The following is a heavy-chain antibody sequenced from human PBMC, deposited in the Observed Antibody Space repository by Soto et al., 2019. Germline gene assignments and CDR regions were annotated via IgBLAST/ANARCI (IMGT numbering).Heavy chain of an antibody. D-gene: IGHD6-13*01. CDR3: ARAAAGPRGGIDP. J-gene: IGHJ5*02. V-gene: IGHV3-33*01. CDR1: GFTFSSYG. CDR2: IWYDGSNK. Sequence: QVQLVESGGGVVQPGRSLRLSCAASGFTFSSYGMHWVRQAPGKGLEWVAVIWYDGSNKYYADSVKGRFTTSRDNSKNTLYLQMNSLRAEDTAVYYCARAAAGPRGGIDPWGQGTLVTVSS.